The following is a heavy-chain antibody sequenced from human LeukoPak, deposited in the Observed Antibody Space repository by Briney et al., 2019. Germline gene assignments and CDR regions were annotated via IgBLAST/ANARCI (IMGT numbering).Heavy chain of an antibody. V-gene: IGHV1-18*01. CDR3: ARMIAAAGSTHPYYYYYMDV. Sequence: ASVKVSCKASGYTFTSYGISWVRQAPGQGLEWMGWISAYNGNTNYAQKLQGRVTMTTDTSTSTAYMELRSLRSDDTAVYYCARMIAAAGSTHPYYYYYMDVWGKGTTVTVSS. D-gene: IGHD6-13*01. CDR2: ISAYNGNT. CDR1: GYTFTSYG. J-gene: IGHJ6*03.